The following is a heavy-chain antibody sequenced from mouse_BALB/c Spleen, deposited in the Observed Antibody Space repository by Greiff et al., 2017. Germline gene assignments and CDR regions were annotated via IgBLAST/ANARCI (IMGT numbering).Heavy chain of an antibody. CDR1: GFTFSSYA. J-gene: IGHJ3*01. Sequence: EVKLVESGGGLVKPGGSLKLSCAASGFTFSSYAMSWVRQTPEKRLEWVASISSGGSTYYPDSVKGRFTISRDNARNILYLQMSSLRSEDTAMYYCARDRYDGSPWFAYWGQGTLVTVSA. CDR2: ISSGGST. V-gene: IGHV5-6-5*01. D-gene: IGHD2-14*01. CDR3: ARDRYDGSPWFAY.